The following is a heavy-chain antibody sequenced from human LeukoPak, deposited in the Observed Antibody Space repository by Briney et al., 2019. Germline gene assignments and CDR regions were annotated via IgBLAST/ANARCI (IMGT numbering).Heavy chain of an antibody. CDR2: IKTKTDGGTT. J-gene: IGHJ4*02. CDR3: IAGPKVDY. CDR1: GFTFNNAW. Sequence: GGSLRLSCAASGFTFNNAWMSWVRQAPGKGLEWVGRIKTKTDGGTTDYAAPVKGRFTISRDDSKTTLYLQMNSLKTEDTAVYYCIAGPKVDYWGQGTLVTVSS. V-gene: IGHV3-15*01.